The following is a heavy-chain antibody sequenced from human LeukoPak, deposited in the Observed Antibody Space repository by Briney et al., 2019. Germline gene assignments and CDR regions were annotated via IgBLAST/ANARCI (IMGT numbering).Heavy chain of an antibody. D-gene: IGHD4-23*01. CDR2: INHSGST. J-gene: IGHJ4*02. V-gene: IGHV4-34*01. Sequence: SETLSLTCAVYGGSFSGYYWSWIRQPPGKGLEWIGEINHSGSTHYNPSPKRRVTISVDTSKTQFSLKLSSVTAADTAVYYRARMGALSFLRYGGNSLGRVFDYWGQGTLVTVSS. CDR1: GGSFSGYY. CDR3: ARMGALSFLRYGGNSLGRVFDY.